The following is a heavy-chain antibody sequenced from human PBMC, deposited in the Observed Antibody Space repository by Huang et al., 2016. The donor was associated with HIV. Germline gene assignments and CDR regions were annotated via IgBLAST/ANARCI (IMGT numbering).Heavy chain of an antibody. CDR3: ARLPGSITMIRGVITDPY. V-gene: IGHV4-39*02. D-gene: IGHD3-10*01. J-gene: IGHJ4*02. CDR2: IYYSGST. Sequence: QLQLQESGPGLVKPSETLSLTSTVSGGSIRSDNYYWGWIRQPPGKGLEWIGSIYYSGSTYYNPSLKRRVTITVDTSKNHFSLRMRSVTAADTAVYYCARLPGSITMIRGVITDPYWGQGTLVTVSS. CDR1: GGSIRSDNYY.